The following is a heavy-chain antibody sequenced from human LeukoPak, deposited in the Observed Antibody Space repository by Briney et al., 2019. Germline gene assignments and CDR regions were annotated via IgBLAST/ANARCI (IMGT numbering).Heavy chain of an antibody. CDR1: GFTFSSYW. Sequence: PGGSLRLSCAASGFTFSSYWMHWVRQVPGKGLVWVSRINSDGSSTSYADSVKGRFTISRDNAKNTLYVQMNSLRAEDTAVCYCSTGSGHAFDIWGRGTMVTVS. CDR3: STGSGHAFDI. CDR2: INSDGSST. D-gene: IGHD3-10*01. J-gene: IGHJ3*02. V-gene: IGHV3-74*01.